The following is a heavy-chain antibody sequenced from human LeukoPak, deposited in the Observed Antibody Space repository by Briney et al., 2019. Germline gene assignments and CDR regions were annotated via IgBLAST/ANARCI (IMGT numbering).Heavy chain of an antibody. Sequence: ASVKVSCKASGYTFTSYYMHWVRQAPGQGLEWMGIINPSGGSTSYAQKFQGRVTITADESTSTAYMELSSLRSEDTAVYYCARTGVVVVPAAIVLGPDDYYMDVWGKGTTVTVSS. J-gene: IGHJ6*03. D-gene: IGHD2-2*02. CDR2: INPSGGST. CDR3: ARTGVVVVPAAIVLGPDDYYMDV. CDR1: GYTFTSYY. V-gene: IGHV1-46*01.